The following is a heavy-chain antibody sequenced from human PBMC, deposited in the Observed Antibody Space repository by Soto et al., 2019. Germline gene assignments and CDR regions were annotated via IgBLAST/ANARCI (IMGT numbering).Heavy chain of an antibody. CDR2: ISGSGGST. CDR1: GFTFSSYA. J-gene: IGHJ4*02. CDR3: AKHYDSSGYYFPWYFDY. D-gene: IGHD3-22*01. V-gene: IGHV3-23*01. Sequence: EVQLLESGGGLVQPGGSLRLSCAASGFTFSSYAMSWVRQAPGKGLEWVSAISGSGGSTYYADSVKGRFTISRDNSKNTLYLQMNSLRAEDTAVYYCAKHYDSSGYYFPWYFDYWGQGTLVTVSS.